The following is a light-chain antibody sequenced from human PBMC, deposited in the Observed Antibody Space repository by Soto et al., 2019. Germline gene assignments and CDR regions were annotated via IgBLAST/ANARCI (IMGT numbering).Light chain of an antibody. J-gene: IGLJ1*01. V-gene: IGLV2-14*01. CDR2: DVS. Sequence: QSALTQPASVSGSPGQSITISCTGTSSDVGGYNYVSWYQQHPGKAPKFMIYDVSNRPSGVSNLFSGSKSGNTASLTISGLQAEDEADYYCSSYTTSNTRQIVFGTGTKVTV. CDR1: SSDVGGYNY. CDR3: SSYTTSNTRQIV.